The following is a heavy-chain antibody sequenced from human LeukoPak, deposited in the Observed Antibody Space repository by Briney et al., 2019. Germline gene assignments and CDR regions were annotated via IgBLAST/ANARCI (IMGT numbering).Heavy chain of an antibody. CDR3: ARDEDMVATIPPFFDY. Sequence: GGSLRLSCAASGFTFSRYEMNWVRQAPGKGLEWVSYISSSGSSIYYADSVKGRFTIFRDNAKKSLYLQMKSLRAEDTAVYYCARDEDMVATIPPFFDYWGQGTLVTVSS. CDR2: ISSSGSSI. V-gene: IGHV3-48*03. J-gene: IGHJ4*02. D-gene: IGHD5-12*01. CDR1: GFTFSRYE.